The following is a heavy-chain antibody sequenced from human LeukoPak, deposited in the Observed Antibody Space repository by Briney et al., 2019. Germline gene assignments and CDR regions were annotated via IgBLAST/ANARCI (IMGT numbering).Heavy chain of an antibody. Sequence: GGSLRLSCAASGFTFSNYAMSWVRQAPGKGLQFVSTIIGSGGSTFYTDSVEGRFTISRDNSKDTLYLQMNSLRADDTAVYYCVRDNGSGISYYYMDVWGKGTTVTVSS. CDR2: IIGSGGST. J-gene: IGHJ6*03. CDR1: GFTFSNYA. D-gene: IGHD2-15*01. V-gene: IGHV3-23*01. CDR3: VRDNGSGISYYYMDV.